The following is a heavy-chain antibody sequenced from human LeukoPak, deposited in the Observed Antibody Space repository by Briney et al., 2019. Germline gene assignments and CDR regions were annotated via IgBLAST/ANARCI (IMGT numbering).Heavy chain of an antibody. Sequence: PSETLSLTCTVSDDPLSNYYWSWIRQPPGKGLEWIGYIYKSASTNYSPSLKSRVTISVDTSKNQFSLKLTSATAADTAVYYCTRGGGWLTDYWGQGTLVTVSS. CDR1: DDPLSNYY. CDR2: IYKSAST. CDR3: TRGGGWLTDY. V-gene: IGHV4-59*01. J-gene: IGHJ4*02. D-gene: IGHD5-12*01.